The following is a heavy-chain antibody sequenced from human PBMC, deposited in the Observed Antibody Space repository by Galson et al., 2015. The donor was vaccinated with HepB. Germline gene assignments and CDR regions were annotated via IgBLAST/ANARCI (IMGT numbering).Heavy chain of an antibody. CDR3: ARSGTYYYGSGSYYKGWFDP. CDR2: IDPSDSYT. V-gene: IGHV5-10-1*01. CDR1: GYSFTSYW. Sequence: QSGAEVKKPGESLMISCKGSGYSFTSYWISWVRQMPGKGLEWMGRIDPSDSYTNYSPSFQGHVTISADKSISTAYLQWISLKASDTAMYYCARSGTYYYGSGSYYKGWFDPWGQGTLVTVSS. J-gene: IGHJ5*02. D-gene: IGHD3-10*01.